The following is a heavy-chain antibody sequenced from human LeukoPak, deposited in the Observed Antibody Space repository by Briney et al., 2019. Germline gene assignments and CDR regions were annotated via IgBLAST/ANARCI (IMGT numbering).Heavy chain of an antibody. J-gene: IGHJ4*02. Sequence: VASVKVSCKASGYTFTGYYMHWVRQAPGQGLEWMGWINPNSGGTNYAQKFQGRVTMTRDTSISTAYMELSRLRSDDTAVYYCARVGDSSSWYSNYFDYWGQGTLVTVSS. D-gene: IGHD6-13*01. CDR1: GYTFTGYY. V-gene: IGHV1-2*02. CDR3: ARVGDSSSWYSNYFDY. CDR2: INPNSGGT.